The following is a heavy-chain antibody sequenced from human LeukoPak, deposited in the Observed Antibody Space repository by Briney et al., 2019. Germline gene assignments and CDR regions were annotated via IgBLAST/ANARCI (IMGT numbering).Heavy chain of an antibody. Sequence: ASVKVSCKASGYTFTSYGISWVRQAPGQGLEWMGWISAYNGNTNYAQKLQGRVTVTTDTSTSTAYMELRSLRSDDTAVYYCARDYRIVVVPAAKGAGSCGYWGQGTLVTVSS. CDR2: ISAYNGNT. D-gene: IGHD2-2*01. J-gene: IGHJ4*02. CDR3: ARDYRIVVVPAAKGAGSCGY. CDR1: GYTFTSYG. V-gene: IGHV1-18*04.